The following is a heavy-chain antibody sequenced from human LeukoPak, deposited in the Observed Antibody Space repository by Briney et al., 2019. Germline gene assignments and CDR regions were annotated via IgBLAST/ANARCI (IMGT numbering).Heavy chain of an antibody. CDR3: ARGGDYYDSSGYYSGDYFDY. J-gene: IGHJ4*02. V-gene: IGHV3-30-3*01. CDR2: ISYDGSNK. CDR1: GFTFSSYA. D-gene: IGHD3-22*01. Sequence: GRSLRLSCAASGFTFSSYAMHWVRQAPGKGLEWVAVISYDGSNKYYADSVKGRFTISRDNSKNTLYLQMNGLRAEDTAVYYCARGGDYYDSSGYYSGDYFDYWGQGTLVTVSS.